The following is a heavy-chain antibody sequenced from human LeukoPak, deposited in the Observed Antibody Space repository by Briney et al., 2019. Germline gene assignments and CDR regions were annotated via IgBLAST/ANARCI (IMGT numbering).Heavy chain of an antibody. D-gene: IGHD6-13*01. CDR3: ARDRGERGSSWSLPAHGFDI. J-gene: IGHJ3*02. Sequence: SVKVSCKASGGTFSSYAINWVRQAPGQGLEWMGRIVPIFGTTNYAQKFQGRVTITTDESTSTTYMELSSLRSEDTAVYYCARDRGERGSSWSLPAHGFDIWGQGTMVTVSS. V-gene: IGHV1-69*05. CDR2: IVPIFGTT. CDR1: GGTFSSYA.